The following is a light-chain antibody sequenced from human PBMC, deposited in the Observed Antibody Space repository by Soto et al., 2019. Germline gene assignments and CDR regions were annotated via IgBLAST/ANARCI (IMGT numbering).Light chain of an antibody. CDR1: QGISSY. CDR3: QQYYSYPRV. J-gene: IGKJ1*01. Sequence: AIRMTQSPSSFSASTGGRVTITCRASQGISSYLAWYQQKPGKAPKLLIYAASTLQSGVPSRFSGSGSGTDFTLTISCLQSEDFATYYCQQYYSYPRVFGQGTKV. CDR2: AAS. V-gene: IGKV1-8*01.